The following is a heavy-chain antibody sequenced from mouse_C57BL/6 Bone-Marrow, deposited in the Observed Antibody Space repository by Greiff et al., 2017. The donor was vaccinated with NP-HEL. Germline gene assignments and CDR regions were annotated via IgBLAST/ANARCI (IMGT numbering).Heavy chain of an antibody. CDR2: ISSGSSTI. J-gene: IGHJ4*01. CDR1: GFTFSDYG. V-gene: IGHV5-17*01. D-gene: IGHD1-1*01. Sequence: EVKLVEPGGGLVKPGGSLKLSCAASGFTFSDYGMHWVRQAPEQGLEWVAYISSGSSTIYYADKVKGRFHISRDNAKNTLFLQMTILRTEDTAMYYCARYYSREYYYAMDYWGQGTSVTVSS. CDR3: ARYYSREYYYAMDY.